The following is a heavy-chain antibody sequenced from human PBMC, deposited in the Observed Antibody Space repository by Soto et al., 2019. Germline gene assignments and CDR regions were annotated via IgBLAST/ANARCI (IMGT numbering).Heavy chain of an antibody. J-gene: IGHJ5*02. V-gene: IGHV1-69*11. Sequence: QVQLVQSGAEVKKPGSSVKVSCKASRGVFRSYGFSWLRQAPGQGLDWMGRIIPLLGTSKSAQKFQGRVTITADESTSTVNMEHSSLTSEDPALEYCERGPVDILGGFDLWGQGTLVTVSS. CDR2: IIPLLGTS. CDR1: RGVFRSYG. D-gene: IGHD5-12*01. CDR3: ERGPVDILGGFDL.